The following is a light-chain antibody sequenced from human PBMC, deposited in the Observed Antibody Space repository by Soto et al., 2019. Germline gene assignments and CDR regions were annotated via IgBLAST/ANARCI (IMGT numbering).Light chain of an antibody. V-gene: IGKV1-39*01. CDR2: AAY. Sequence: DIQMTQSPSSLSASVGDRVTITCRASQTTNNYLNWYQLKPGKAHKLLIYAAYTLQTGVQSRFTGSGSGTDFTLTIISLQPEDYATYFCKQSYSMPYAFGPGTKVDI. CDR1: QTTNNY. J-gene: IGKJ2*01. CDR3: KQSYSMPYA.